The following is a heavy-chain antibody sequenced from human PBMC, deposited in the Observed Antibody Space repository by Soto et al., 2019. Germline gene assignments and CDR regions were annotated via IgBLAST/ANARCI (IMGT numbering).Heavy chain of an antibody. D-gene: IGHD3-10*01. CDR2: IRGDGNSI. CDR3: ARGVRGHYGFDV. Sequence: EVHVVESGGGLAQPGGSLRLSCAASEFTFTDYWMHWVRQAPGKGLVWVSRIRGDGNSINYADSVRGRFTISRDNAKNTPYLQMSSLRVESMAVYYCARGVRGHYGFDVWGQGTMVTVSS. CDR1: EFTFTDYW. J-gene: IGHJ3*01. V-gene: IGHV3-74*01.